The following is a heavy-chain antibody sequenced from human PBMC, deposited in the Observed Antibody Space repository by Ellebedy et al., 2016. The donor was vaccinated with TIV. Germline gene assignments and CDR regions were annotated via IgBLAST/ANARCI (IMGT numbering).Heavy chain of an antibody. J-gene: IGHJ4*02. V-gene: IGHV3-30-3*01. D-gene: IGHD1-1*01. Sequence: GESLKISXAASGFTFSSYAMHWVRQAPGKGLEWVAVISYDGSNKYYADSVKGRFTISRDNSKNTLYLQMNSLRAEDTAMYYCARGIGQLERWCFDYWGQGTLVTVSS. CDR2: ISYDGSNK. CDR1: GFTFSSYA. CDR3: ARGIGQLERWCFDY.